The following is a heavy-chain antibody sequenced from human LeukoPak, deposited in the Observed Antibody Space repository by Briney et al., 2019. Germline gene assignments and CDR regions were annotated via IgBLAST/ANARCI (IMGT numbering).Heavy chain of an antibody. J-gene: IGHJ4*02. CDR1: GGSFSGYY. CDR2: INHSGST. D-gene: IGHD5-24*01. V-gene: IGHV4-34*01. Sequence: SSETLSLTCAVYGGSFSGYYWSWIRQPPGKGLEWIGEINHSGSTNYNPSLKSRVTISVDTSKNQFSLKLSSVTAADTAVYYCARGPGYGYNIKRLDYWGQGTLVTVPS. CDR3: ARGPGYGYNIKRLDY.